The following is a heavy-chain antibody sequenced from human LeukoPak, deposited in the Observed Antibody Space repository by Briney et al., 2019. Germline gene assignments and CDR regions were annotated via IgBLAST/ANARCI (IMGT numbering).Heavy chain of an antibody. V-gene: IGHV1-2*02. Sequence: ASVKVSCKASGYTFTGYYMHWVRQAPGQGLEWMGWINPNSGGTNYAQKFQGRVTMTRDTSISTAYMELSRLRSDDTAVYYCARVTYRSSVMGDDDWGQGTLVTVSS. D-gene: IGHD6-6*01. CDR3: ARVTYRSSVMGDDD. J-gene: IGHJ4*02. CDR1: GYTFTGYY. CDR2: INPNSGGT.